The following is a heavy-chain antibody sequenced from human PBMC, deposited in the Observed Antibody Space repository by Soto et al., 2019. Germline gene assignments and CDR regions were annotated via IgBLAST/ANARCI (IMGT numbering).Heavy chain of an antibody. D-gene: IGHD6-13*01. J-gene: IGHJ4*02. CDR2: ISYDGSNK. CDR3: AKSRPGITAAGPDY. Sequence: PWGSLRISCAACGFTVSSYGMDWVRQAPGKGLEWVAVISYDGSNKYYADSVKGRFTISRDNSKNTLYLQMNSLRAEDTAVYYCAKSRPGITAAGPDYWGQGTLVTVSS. V-gene: IGHV3-30*18. CDR1: GFTVSSYG.